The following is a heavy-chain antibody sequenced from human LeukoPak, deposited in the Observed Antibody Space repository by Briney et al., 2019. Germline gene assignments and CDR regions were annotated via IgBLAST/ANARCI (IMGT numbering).Heavy chain of an antibody. CDR3: ARGSSGVRGNPNFFDS. V-gene: IGHV3-33*01. J-gene: IGHJ5*01. Sequence: GRSLRLSCAASGLTFSNYAMHWVRQAPGKGLEGVSAVWSDGSNKYDGDSVKGRFTISRDNSKSTLYLQMDSLRVDDSALYYCARGSSGVRGNPNFFDSWGQGTLVIVSS. CDR1: GLTFSNYA. D-gene: IGHD4-23*01. CDR2: VWSDGSNK.